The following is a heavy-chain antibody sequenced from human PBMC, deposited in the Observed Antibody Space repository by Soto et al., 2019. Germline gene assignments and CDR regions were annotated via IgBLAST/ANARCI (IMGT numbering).Heavy chain of an antibody. CDR1: GGSISSGDHY. Sequence: SETLSLTCTVSGGSISSGDHYWTWLRQPPGKGLEWIGYIYHTGTTYYNPSLKTRLAISVDTSKNQFSLTLTSVTAADTAVYFCAREEALIIVPTGGIDYSFDYWGQGTLVTVSS. J-gene: IGHJ4*02. CDR2: IYHTGTT. CDR3: AREEALIIVPTGGIDYSFDY. V-gene: IGHV4-30-4*01. D-gene: IGHD2-21*01.